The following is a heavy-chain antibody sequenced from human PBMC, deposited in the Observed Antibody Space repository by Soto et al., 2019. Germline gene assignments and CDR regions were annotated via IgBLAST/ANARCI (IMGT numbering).Heavy chain of an antibody. D-gene: IGHD3-22*01. CDR3: ARDSLVTMIRRGYFDL. CDR2: ISYDGSNK. Sequence: VQLVESGGGVVQPGRSLRLSCAASGFTFSSYAMHWVRQAPGKGLEWVAVISYDGSNKYYADSVKGRFTISRDNSKNTLNLQMNSLRAEDTAVYYCARDSLVTMIRRGYFDLWGRGTLVTVSS. CDR1: GFTFSSYA. V-gene: IGHV3-30-3*01. J-gene: IGHJ2*01.